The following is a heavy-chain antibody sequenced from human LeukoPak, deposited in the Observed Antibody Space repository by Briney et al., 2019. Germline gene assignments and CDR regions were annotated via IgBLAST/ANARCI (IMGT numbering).Heavy chain of an antibody. Sequence: GGSLRLSCAASGFTFSNAWMSWVRQAPGKGLEWVGRIKSKTDGGTTDYAAPVKGRFTISRDDSKNTLYLQMNSLKTEDTAVYYCTTDRWELHGSFDYWGQGALVTVSS. J-gene: IGHJ4*02. CDR2: IKSKTDGGTT. CDR1: GFTFSNAW. CDR3: TTDRWELHGSFDY. D-gene: IGHD1-26*01. V-gene: IGHV3-15*01.